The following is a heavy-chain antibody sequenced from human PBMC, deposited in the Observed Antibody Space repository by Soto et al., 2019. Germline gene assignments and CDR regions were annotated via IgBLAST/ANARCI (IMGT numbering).Heavy chain of an antibody. Sequence: QVQLQQWDAGLLKPSETLSLTCAVYGGSFSGYYWNWIRQPPGKGLEWIGEINHSGGANYNPSLKSRVTISVDTYTLQFSLKLSSVTAADTAVYYCARGWGRIFDYWGQGTLVTVSS. D-gene: IGHD7-27*01. CDR2: INHSGGA. J-gene: IGHJ4*02. V-gene: IGHV4-34*01. CDR3: ARGWGRIFDY. CDR1: GGSFSGYY.